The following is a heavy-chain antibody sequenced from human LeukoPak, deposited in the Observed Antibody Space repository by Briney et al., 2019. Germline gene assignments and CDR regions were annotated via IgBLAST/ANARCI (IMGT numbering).Heavy chain of an antibody. CDR3: ARDSGEEYKHKKTDAFDI. CDR1: GGTFSSYA. J-gene: IGHJ3*02. D-gene: IGHD1-1*01. Sequence: SVKVSCKASGGTFSSYAISWVRQAPGQGLEWMGGIIPIFGTANYAQKFQGRVTITADESTSTAYMELSSLRSEDTAVYYCARDSGEEYKHKKTDAFDIWGQGTMVTVSS. CDR2: IIPIFGTA. V-gene: IGHV1-69*13.